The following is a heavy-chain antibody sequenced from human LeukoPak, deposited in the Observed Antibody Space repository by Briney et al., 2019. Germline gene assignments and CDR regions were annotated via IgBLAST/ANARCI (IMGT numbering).Heavy chain of an antibody. J-gene: IGHJ3*02. Sequence: GGSLRLSCAASGFTFSNYNMNWVRQAPGKGLEWVSSISSSSSYMYYADSVKGRFTISRDNAKNSLYLQMNSLRAEDTAVYYCARESHSVGADDAFDIWGQGTMVTVSS. D-gene: IGHD1-26*01. CDR1: GFTFSNYN. CDR3: ARESHSVGADDAFDI. CDR2: ISSSSSYM. V-gene: IGHV3-21*01.